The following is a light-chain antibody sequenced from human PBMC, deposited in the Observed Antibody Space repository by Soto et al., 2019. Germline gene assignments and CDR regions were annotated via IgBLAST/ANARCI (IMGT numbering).Light chain of an antibody. Sequence: QSVLTHSASLSGSAGQSITISCSGTMRDVGAYNLVSWYQQHPGTAPKLIIYEVRNRPSGISSRFSGSRSGNTASLTISGLQSEDEGDYYCSAYTARSTLVFGGGTKVTVL. CDR1: MRDVGAYNL. V-gene: IGLV2-14*01. CDR3: SAYTARSTLV. J-gene: IGLJ3*02. CDR2: EVR.